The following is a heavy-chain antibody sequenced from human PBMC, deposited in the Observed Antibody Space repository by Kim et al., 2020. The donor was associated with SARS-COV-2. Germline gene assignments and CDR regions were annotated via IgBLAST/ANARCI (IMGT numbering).Heavy chain of an antibody. V-gene: IGHV3-74*01. CDR1: GFTFSSHW. Sequence: GGSLRLSCSASGFTFSSHWMHWVRQAPGKGLVWVSRINSDGSSTNYADSVKGRFAISRDNAKNTLYLQMNSLRAEDTAVYYCARRVPISESSYYFDYWGQGTLVTVSS. J-gene: IGHJ4*02. CDR2: INSDGSST. CDR3: ARRVPISESSYYFDY. D-gene: IGHD3-10*01.